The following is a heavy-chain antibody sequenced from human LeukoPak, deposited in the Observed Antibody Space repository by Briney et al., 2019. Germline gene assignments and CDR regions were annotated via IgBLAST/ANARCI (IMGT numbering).Heavy chain of an antibody. D-gene: IGHD3-10*01. CDR3: ARLFGGNFDY. CDR2: IYYSGST. CDR1: RGSIRSSSYY. Sequence: SETPSVSCIVPRGSIRSSSYYWGWIRQPPGEGIGWIGCIYYSGSTYYHTSFKSRVTISVDTSKNQFSLKLSSVTAADTAVYYCARLFGGNFDYWGQGTLVTVSS. J-gene: IGHJ4*02. V-gene: IGHV4-39*01.